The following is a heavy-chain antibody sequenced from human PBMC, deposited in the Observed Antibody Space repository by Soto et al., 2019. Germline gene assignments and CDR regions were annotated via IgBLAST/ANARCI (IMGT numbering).Heavy chain of an antibody. Sequence: ASVKVSCKASGGTFSSYAISWVRQAPGQGLEWMGGIIPIFGTANYAQKFQGRVTITADESTSTAYMELSSLRSEDTAVYYCAGDWGSRGAFDIWGQGTMVTVSS. J-gene: IGHJ3*02. CDR1: GGTFSSYA. CDR3: AGDWGSRGAFDI. CDR2: IIPIFGTA. D-gene: IGHD7-27*01. V-gene: IGHV1-69*13.